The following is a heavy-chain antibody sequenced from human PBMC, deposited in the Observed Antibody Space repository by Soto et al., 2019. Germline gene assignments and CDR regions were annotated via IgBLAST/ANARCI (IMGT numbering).Heavy chain of an antibody. J-gene: IGHJ6*02. CDR3: ARVKYGSGSYYNGVELNKGYYYGMDV. Sequence: GGSLRLSCAASGFTFSSFSMNWVRQTPGRGLEWVASIGSSGSFIYYADSLKGRFTISRDNAKNSLYLQMNSLRAEDTAVYYCARVKYGSGSYYNGVELNKGYYYGMDVWGQGTTVTVSS. D-gene: IGHD3-10*01. CDR1: GFTFSSFS. V-gene: IGHV3-21*04. CDR2: IGSSGSFI.